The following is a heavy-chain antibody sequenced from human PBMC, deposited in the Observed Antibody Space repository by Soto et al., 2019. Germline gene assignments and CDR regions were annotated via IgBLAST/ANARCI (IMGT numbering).Heavy chain of an antibody. CDR3: ATKYYSYYYYGMDV. Sequence: GEPLKISCKGSGYSFTSYWISWVRQMPGKGLEWMGRIDPSDSYTNYSPSFQGHVTISADKSISTAYLQWSSLKASDTAMYYCATKYYSYYYYGMDVWGQGTTVTVSS. V-gene: IGHV5-10-1*01. D-gene: IGHD3-10*01. CDR1: GYSFTSYW. J-gene: IGHJ6*02. CDR2: IDPSDSYT.